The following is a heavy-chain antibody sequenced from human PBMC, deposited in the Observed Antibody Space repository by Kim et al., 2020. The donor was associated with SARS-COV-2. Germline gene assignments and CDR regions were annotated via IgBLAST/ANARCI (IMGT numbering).Heavy chain of an antibody. J-gene: IGHJ4*02. CDR2: IYPGDSDT. V-gene: IGHV5-51*01. D-gene: IGHD2-8*02. Sequence: GESLKISCKGSGYSFTSYWIGWVRQMPGKGLEWMGIIYPGDSDTRYSPSFQGQVTISADKSISTAYLQWSSLKASDTAMYYCARRSLTSWGMVVGNYFDYWGQGTLVTVSS. CDR1: GYSFTSYW. CDR3: ARRSLTSWGMVVGNYFDY.